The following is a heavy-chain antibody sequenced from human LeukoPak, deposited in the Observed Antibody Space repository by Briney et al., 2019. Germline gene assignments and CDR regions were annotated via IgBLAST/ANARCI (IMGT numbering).Heavy chain of an antibody. J-gene: IGHJ6*02. CDR1: GFTFSSYA. V-gene: IGHV3-30-3*01. D-gene: IGHD3-9*01. Sequence: PGGSLRLSCAASGFTFSSYAMHWVRQAPGKGLEWVAVISYDGSNKYYADSVKGRFTISRDNSKNTLYLQMNSLRAEDTAVYYCARDLRAIDVWGQGTTVTVSS. CDR2: ISYDGSNK. CDR3: ARDLRAIDV.